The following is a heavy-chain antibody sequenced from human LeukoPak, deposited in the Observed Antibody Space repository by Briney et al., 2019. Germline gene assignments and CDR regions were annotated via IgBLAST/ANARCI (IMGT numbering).Heavy chain of an antibody. J-gene: IGHJ4*02. Sequence: GGSLRLSCAASGFPFSSYGMHWVRQAPGKGLEWVAFIRYDGSNKYYADSVKGRFTISRDNSKNTLYLQMNSLRAEDTAVYYCAKDAAVALYYFDYWGQGTLVTVSS. V-gene: IGHV3-30*02. CDR2: IRYDGSNK. CDR1: GFPFSSYG. CDR3: AKDAAVALYYFDY. D-gene: IGHD6-19*01.